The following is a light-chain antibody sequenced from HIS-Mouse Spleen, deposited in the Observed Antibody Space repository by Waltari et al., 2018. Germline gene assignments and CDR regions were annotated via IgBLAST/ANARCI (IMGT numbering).Light chain of an antibody. CDR3: QKYNNWWT. V-gene: IGKV3-15*01. CDR1: PGVSSN. J-gene: IGKJ1*01. Sequence: EIVMTQSPATLSVSPGERATLSCRASPGVSSNLAGYQQKPGQAPRLHIYGASTRATGIPARFSGSGSGTEFTLTIRSMQSEDFAVYYCQKYNNWWTFCQGTKVEIK. CDR2: GAS.